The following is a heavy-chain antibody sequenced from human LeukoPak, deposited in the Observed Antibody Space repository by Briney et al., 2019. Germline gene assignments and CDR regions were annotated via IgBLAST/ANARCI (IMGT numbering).Heavy chain of an antibody. D-gene: IGHD3-22*01. CDR3: AKGRDSSGYNFDY. CDR1: GFTVSSNY. CDR2: ISGSGGST. J-gene: IGHJ4*02. Sequence: PGGSLRLSCAASGFTVSSNYMSWVRQAPGKGLEWVSAISGSGGSTYFADSVKGRFTISRDNSKNTLYLQMNSLRAEDTAVYYCAKGRDSSGYNFDYWGQGTLVTVSS. V-gene: IGHV3-23*01.